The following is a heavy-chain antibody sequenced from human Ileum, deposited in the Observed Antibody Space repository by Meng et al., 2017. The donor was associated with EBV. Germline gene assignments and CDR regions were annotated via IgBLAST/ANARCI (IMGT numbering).Heavy chain of an antibody. V-gene: IGHV4-34*01. Sequence: QVQLQQGGAGLVKPSETLSPPCAVYGGSFSGYYWSWIRQPPGKGLEWIGEINHSGSTNYNPSLKSRVTISVDTSKNQFSLKLSSVTAADTAVYYCARGNKVSDRGFDYWGQGTLVTVSS. D-gene: IGHD3-10*01. J-gene: IGHJ4*02. CDR2: INHSGST. CDR3: ARGNKVSDRGFDY. CDR1: GGSFSGYY.